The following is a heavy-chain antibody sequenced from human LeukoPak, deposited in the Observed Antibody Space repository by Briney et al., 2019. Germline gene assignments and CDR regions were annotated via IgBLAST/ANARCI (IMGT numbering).Heavy chain of an antibody. CDR3: ARGLYYSATYGFFDH. D-gene: IGHD3-22*01. CDR1: GGSISSSSSY. V-gene: IGHV4-39*01. CDR2: IYYSGST. J-gene: IGHJ4*02. Sequence: SETLSLTCTVSGGSISSSSSYWGWIRQPPGKRLEWIGSIYYSGSTFYNPSLKSRVTMSVDTSKNQFSLKLTSVTAADTAVYYCARGLYYSATYGFFDHWGQGSLVTVSS.